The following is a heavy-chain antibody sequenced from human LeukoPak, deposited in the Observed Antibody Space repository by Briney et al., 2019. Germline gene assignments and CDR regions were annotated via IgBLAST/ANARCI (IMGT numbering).Heavy chain of an antibody. Sequence: ASVKVSCKSSGYTFTSYDINWVRQATGQGLEWMGWMNPNSGNTGYAQKFQGRVTITRNTSISTAYMELSSLRSEDTAVYYCARVTSIAARAHFGYWGQGTLVTVSS. CDR3: ARVTSIAARAHFGY. D-gene: IGHD6-6*01. V-gene: IGHV1-8*03. CDR2: MNPNSGNT. J-gene: IGHJ4*02. CDR1: GYTFTSYD.